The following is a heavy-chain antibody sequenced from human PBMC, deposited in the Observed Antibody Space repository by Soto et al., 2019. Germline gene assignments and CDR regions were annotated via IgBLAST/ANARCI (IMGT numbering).Heavy chain of an antibody. CDR3: ARGMWELPIDY. D-gene: IGHD1-26*01. CDR2: ISPYNDNT. CDR1: DYTFTSYG. V-gene: IGHV1-18*01. Sequence: QVQLVQSGAEVKKPGASVKVSCKASDYTFTSYGINWVRQAPGQGLEWMGWISPYNDNTQYAQRFQGRVTLTTDTATSTAYMELRGLRSDDTAVYYGARGMWELPIDYWGQGTLVTVSS. J-gene: IGHJ4*02.